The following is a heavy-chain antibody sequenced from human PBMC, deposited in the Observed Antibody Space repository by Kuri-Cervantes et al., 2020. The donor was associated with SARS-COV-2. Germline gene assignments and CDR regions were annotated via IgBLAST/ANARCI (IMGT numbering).Heavy chain of an antibody. V-gene: IGHV3-11*01. D-gene: IGHD3-22*01. CDR1: GGSFSDYY. J-gene: IGHJ4*02. CDR3: ARVWYDSSGYLDY. CDR2: ISSSGSTI. Sequence: GESLKISCAVYGGSFSDYYMSWIRQAPGKGLEWVSYISSSGSTIYYADSVKGRFTISRDNAKNSLYLQMNSLRAEDTAVYYCARVWYDSSGYLDYWGQGTLVTVSS.